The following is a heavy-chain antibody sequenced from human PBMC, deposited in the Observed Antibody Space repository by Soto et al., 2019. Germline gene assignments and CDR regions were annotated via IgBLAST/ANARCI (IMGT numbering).Heavy chain of an antibody. CDR1: GFTVSSNY. J-gene: IGHJ1*01. Sequence: EVQLVESGGGLIQPGGSLRLSCAASGFTVSSNYMSWVRQAPGKGLEWDSVIYSGGSTYYADSVKGRFTISRDNSNNTLYLQMNSLRAEDTAVYYCARDRVESGYPEYFQHWGQGTLVTVSS. V-gene: IGHV3-53*01. CDR2: IYSGGST. D-gene: IGHD3-22*01. CDR3: ARDRVESGYPEYFQH.